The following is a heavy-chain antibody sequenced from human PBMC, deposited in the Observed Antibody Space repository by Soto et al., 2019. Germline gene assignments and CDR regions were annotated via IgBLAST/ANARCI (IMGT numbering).Heavy chain of an antibody. J-gene: IGHJ4*02. CDR1: GYTFTSYY. Sequence: ASVKVSCKASGYTFTSYYMHWVRQAPGQGLEWVGIINPSGGSTSYAQKFQGRVTMTRDTSTSTVYMELSSLRSDDTAVYYCARLDSRTSARYYFDYWGQGTLVTVSS. D-gene: IGHD6-6*01. CDR2: INPSGGST. CDR3: ARLDSRTSARYYFDY. V-gene: IGHV1-46*01.